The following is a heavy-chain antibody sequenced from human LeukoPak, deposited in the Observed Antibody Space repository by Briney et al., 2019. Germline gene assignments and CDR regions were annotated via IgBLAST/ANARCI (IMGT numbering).Heavy chain of an antibody. Sequence: GASVKVSCKASGGTFSSYAISWVRQAPGQGLEWMGGIIPIFGTANYAQKFQGRVTITTDESTSTAYMELSSLRSEDTAVYYCARAYYYDSSAPNYYFDYWGQGTLVTVSS. D-gene: IGHD3-22*01. CDR2: IIPIFGTA. CDR1: GGTFSSYA. J-gene: IGHJ4*02. CDR3: ARAYYYDSSAPNYYFDY. V-gene: IGHV1-69*05.